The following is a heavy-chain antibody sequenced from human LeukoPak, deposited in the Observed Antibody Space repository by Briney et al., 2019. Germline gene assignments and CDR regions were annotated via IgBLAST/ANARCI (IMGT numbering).Heavy chain of an antibody. CDR1: GYSISSGYY. V-gene: IGHV4-38-2*01. J-gene: IGHJ4*02. D-gene: IGHD4-11*01. CDR2: IYHSGST. CDR3: ARRVEYSKAWDY. Sequence: PSETLSLTCAVSGYSISSGYYWGWIRRPPGKGLEWIGIIYHSGSTYYNPSLKSRVTISVDTSKNQFSLKLSSVTAADTAVYYCARRVEYSKAWDYWGQGTLVTVSS.